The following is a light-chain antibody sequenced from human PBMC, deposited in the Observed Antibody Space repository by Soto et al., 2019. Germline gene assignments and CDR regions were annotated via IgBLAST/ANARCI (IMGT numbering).Light chain of an antibody. CDR3: LHYDNYPLT. J-gene: IGKJ4*01. V-gene: IGKV2-28*01. Sequence: DVVLTQSPLSLPVTPGEPASISCRSNQSLLHRNGYNYLDWYLQKPGKAPKLLIYKASNLESGVPSRFSGSGSGTEFTLTVSSLQPDDFATYYCLHYDNYPLTFGRGTKVDIK. CDR2: KAS. CDR1: QSLLHRNGYNY.